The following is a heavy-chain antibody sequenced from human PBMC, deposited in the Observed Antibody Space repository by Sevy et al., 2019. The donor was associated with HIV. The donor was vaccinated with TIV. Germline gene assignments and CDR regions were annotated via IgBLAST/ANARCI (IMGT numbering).Heavy chain of an antibody. CDR1: GYTFTSYD. Sequence: VKVSCKASGYTFTSYDINWVRQATGQGLEWMGWMNPNSGNTGYAQKFQGRVTMTRNTSISTAYMELSSLRSEDTAVYYCAIFKYYDFWSGYYIGFDPWGQGTLVTVSS. CDR2: MNPNSGNT. V-gene: IGHV1-8*01. CDR3: AIFKYYDFWSGYYIGFDP. J-gene: IGHJ5*02. D-gene: IGHD3-3*01.